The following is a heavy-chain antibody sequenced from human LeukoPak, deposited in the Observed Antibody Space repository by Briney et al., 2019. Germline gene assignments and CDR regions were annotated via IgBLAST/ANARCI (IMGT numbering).Heavy chain of an antibody. D-gene: IGHD4-11*01. V-gene: IGHV4-39*01. Sequence: TSETLSLTCGVSGGSISSSSYYWGWIRQPPGKGLEWSGSIYYSGSTYYNPSLKSRVTISVDTSKNQFSLKLSSVTAADTAVYYCARLDRDDYSNYIFDYWGQGTLVTVSS. J-gene: IGHJ4*02. CDR3: ARLDRDDYSNYIFDY. CDR1: GGSISSSSYY. CDR2: IYYSGST.